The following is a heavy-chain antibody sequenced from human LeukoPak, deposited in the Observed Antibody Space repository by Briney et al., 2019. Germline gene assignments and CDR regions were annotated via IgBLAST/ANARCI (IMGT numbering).Heavy chain of an antibody. CDR3: AGPVRGYYGSTKGV. CDR1: GGSISGFY. V-gene: IGHV4-34*01. Sequence: SETLSLTCSVQGGSISGFYWTWIRQPPGKRLEWIGDIAHTGTTEYNPSFQSRVTLSIDTHKGQFSMNLTSVTAADTGVYYCAGPVRGYYGSTKGVWGQGIVVTVSS. D-gene: IGHD3-3*01. CDR2: IAHTGTT. J-gene: IGHJ4*02.